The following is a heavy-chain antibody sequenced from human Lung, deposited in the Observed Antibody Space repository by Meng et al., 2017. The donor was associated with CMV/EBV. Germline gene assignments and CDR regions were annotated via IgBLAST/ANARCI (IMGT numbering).Heavy chain of an antibody. CDR2: ISSSGSTI. J-gene: IGHJ6*02. Sequence: GGSXRLXCAASGFTFSSYEMNWVRQAPGKGLEWVSYISSSGSTIYYADSVKGRFTISRDNAKNSLYLQMNSLRAEDTAVYYCARVPRSRCYYYGMDVWGQGTTVTVSS. CDR1: GFTFSSYE. V-gene: IGHV3-48*03. D-gene: IGHD3-10*01. CDR3: ARVPRSRCYYYGMDV.